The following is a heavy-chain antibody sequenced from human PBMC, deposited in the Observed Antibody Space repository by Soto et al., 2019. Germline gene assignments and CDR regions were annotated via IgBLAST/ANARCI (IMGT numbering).Heavy chain of an antibody. V-gene: IGHV3-30-3*01. D-gene: IGHD3-3*01. CDR3: ARVVGVVSPIHY. J-gene: IGHJ4*02. CDR1: GFTFSSYA. Sequence: QVQLVESGGGVVQPGRSLRLSCAASGFTFSSYAMHWVRQAPGKGLEWVAVISYDGSNKYYADSVKGRFTISRDNSKNTLYLQRNSLRAEDTAVYYCARVVGVVSPIHYWGQGTLVTVSS. CDR2: ISYDGSNK.